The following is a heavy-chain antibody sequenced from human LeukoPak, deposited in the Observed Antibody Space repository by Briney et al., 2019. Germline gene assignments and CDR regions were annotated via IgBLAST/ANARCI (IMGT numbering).Heavy chain of an antibody. CDR3: ARDYDFWSGHSEGAFDI. V-gene: IGHV3-21*01. CDR1: GFTFSSYS. Sequence: PGGSLRLSCAASGFTFSSYSMNWVRQAPGKGLEWVSSISSSSSYIYYADSVKGRFTISRDNAKNSLYLQMNSLRAEDTAVYHCARDYDFWSGHSEGAFDIWGQGTMVTVSS. J-gene: IGHJ3*02. CDR2: ISSSSSYI. D-gene: IGHD3-3*01.